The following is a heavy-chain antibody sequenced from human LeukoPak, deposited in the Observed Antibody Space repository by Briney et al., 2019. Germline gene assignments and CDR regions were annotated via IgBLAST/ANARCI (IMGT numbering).Heavy chain of an antibody. V-gene: IGHV3-48*03. CDR3: ARESRAGYDDVWESYRYTGLDY. Sequence: GGALRLSCAASGFAFRTYEMNWVRQAPGKGLEWVSYITSSGSTIYYADSVKGRFTISRDNSKKSLYLQMNSLRAEDTAVYYCARESRAGYDDVWESYRYTGLDYWGQGTLVTVSS. CDR2: ITSSGSTI. D-gene: IGHD3-16*02. J-gene: IGHJ4*02. CDR1: GFAFRTYE.